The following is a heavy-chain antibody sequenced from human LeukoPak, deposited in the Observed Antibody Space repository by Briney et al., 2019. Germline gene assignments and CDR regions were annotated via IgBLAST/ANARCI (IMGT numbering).Heavy chain of an antibody. V-gene: IGHV3-43D*03. Sequence: GGSLRLSCAASGFTFNDYAMHWVRQAPGKGLEWVSLISWDSGNTYYADSVKGRFTISRDNSKNSLSLQMNSLRAEDTAVYYCASNYYDTSDYPVFDYWGQGTLVTVSS. CDR3: ASNYYDTSDYPVFDY. CDR2: ISWDSGNT. CDR1: GFTFNDYA. D-gene: IGHD3-22*01. J-gene: IGHJ4*02.